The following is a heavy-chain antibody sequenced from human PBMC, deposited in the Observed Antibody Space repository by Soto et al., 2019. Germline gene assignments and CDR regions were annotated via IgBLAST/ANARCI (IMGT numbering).Heavy chain of an antibody. CDR1: GGSFSGYY. CDR2: INHSGST. CDR3: ASLYYYDSSGFYDK. V-gene: IGHV4-34*01. J-gene: IGHJ4*02. Sequence: SETLSLTCAVYGGSFSGYYWSCIRQPPGKGLEWIGEINHSGSTNYNPSLKSRVTISVDTSKNQFSLKLSSVTAADTAVYYCASLYYYDSSGFYDKWGQGTLVTVSS. D-gene: IGHD3-22*01.